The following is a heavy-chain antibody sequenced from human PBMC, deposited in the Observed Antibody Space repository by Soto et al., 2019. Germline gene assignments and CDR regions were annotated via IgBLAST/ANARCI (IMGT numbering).Heavy chain of an antibody. V-gene: IGHV5-51*01. Sequence: PGAALQSSCDGRGYRLTSYWSGWVRQMHGKGLEWMGIIYPGDSDTRYSPSFQGQVTISADKSISTAYLQWSSLKASDTAMYYCARLAYGVSNWFDPWGQGTLVTVSS. CDR1: GYRLTSYW. CDR3: ARLAYGVSNWFDP. D-gene: IGHD4-17*01. J-gene: IGHJ5*02. CDR2: IYPGDSDT.